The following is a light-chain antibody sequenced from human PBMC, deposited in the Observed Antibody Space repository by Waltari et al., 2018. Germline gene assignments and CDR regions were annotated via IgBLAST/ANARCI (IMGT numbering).Light chain of an antibody. CDR1: SSDVGRYDY. V-gene: IGLV2-14*03. CDR2: DVV. Sequence: QSVLTQPASVSGSPGQSIPISCTAPSSDVGRYDYVSWYQQSPGKAPKLIIYDVVKRPSGVSTRFSASKSDNTASLTISGLQAEDEGDYYCCSYKRGATWVFGGGTALTVL. J-gene: IGLJ3*02. CDR3: CSYKRGATWV.